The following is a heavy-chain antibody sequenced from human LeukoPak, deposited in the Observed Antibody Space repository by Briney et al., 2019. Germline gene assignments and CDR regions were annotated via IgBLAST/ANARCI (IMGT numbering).Heavy chain of an antibody. CDR2: MFYSGNT. J-gene: IGHJ4*02. V-gene: IGHV4-39*01. CDR1: GGSVTSGSYY. D-gene: IGHD2-2*01. Sequence: SETLSLTCTVSGGSVTSGSYYWGWIRQPPGNGLEWIGNMFYSGNTYYNPSLKSRVTMSVDTSKNQFSLKLSSVTAADTAVYYCARRVVPAANFDYWGQGTLVTVSS. CDR3: ARRVVPAANFDY.